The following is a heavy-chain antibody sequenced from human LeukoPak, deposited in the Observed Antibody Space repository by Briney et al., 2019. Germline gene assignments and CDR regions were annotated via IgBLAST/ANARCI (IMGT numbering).Heavy chain of an antibody. D-gene: IGHD3-10*01. V-gene: IGHV3-53*01. Sequence: GGSLRLSCATSGFTVSSSYLSWVRQAPGKGLEWVSVIYSDGSTYYADSVKGRFTISRDNSKNTLYLQMNSLRAEDTAVYYCANEHLWFGDPPSYWGQGTLVTVSS. CDR3: ANEHLWFGDPPSY. CDR1: GFTVSSSY. CDR2: IYSDGST. J-gene: IGHJ4*02.